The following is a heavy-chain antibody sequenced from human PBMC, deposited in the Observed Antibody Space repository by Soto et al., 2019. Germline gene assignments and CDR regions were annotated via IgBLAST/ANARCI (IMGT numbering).Heavy chain of an antibody. V-gene: IGHV5-51*07. CDR3: ARRPRAVAGEDYPYAMDV. CDR1: GYSFSSYW. J-gene: IGHJ6*02. CDR2: IYPDDSDT. D-gene: IGHD6-19*01. Sequence: LKISCKGSGYSFSSYWIGWVHQMPGKGLEWMGIIYPDDSDTRYSPSFQGQVSISVDKSISTAYLQWSSLKASDTAKYYCARRPRAVAGEDYPYAMDVWGQGTTVTVSS.